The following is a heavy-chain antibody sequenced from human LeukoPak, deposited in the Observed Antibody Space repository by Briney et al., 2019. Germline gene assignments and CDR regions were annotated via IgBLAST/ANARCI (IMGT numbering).Heavy chain of an antibody. Sequence: GASVTVSFTGSGYTFTIYAMKWVRQAPGQGEEWMGWINTNTGTPTYAQGFTGRFVFSLHTSVSTAYLQISSLTAEDTAVYYCARDFDWLRNAFDIWGQGTMVTVSS. CDR3: ARDFDWLRNAFDI. V-gene: IGHV7-4-1*02. D-gene: IGHD3-9*01. J-gene: IGHJ3*02. CDR1: GYTFTIYA. CDR2: INTNTGTP.